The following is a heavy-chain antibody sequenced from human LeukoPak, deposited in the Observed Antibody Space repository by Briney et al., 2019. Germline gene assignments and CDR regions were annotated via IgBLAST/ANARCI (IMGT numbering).Heavy chain of an antibody. CDR1: GGTFSSYA. CDR2: IIPIFGTA. V-gene: IGHV1-69*06. D-gene: IGHD6-19*01. J-gene: IGHJ4*02. CDR3: ARPRGDSSGWYFAY. Sequence: SVKVSCKASGGTFSSYAISWVRQAPGQGLEWMGGIIPIFGTANYAQKFQGRVTITADKSTSTAYMELSSLRSEDTAVYYCARPRGDSSGWYFAYWGQGTLVTVSS.